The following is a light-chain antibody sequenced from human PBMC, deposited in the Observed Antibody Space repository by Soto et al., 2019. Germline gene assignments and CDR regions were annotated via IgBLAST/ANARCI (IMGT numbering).Light chain of an antibody. J-gene: IGKJ1*01. Sequence: RVMNQSPYTLSVSPGERATLSFRASETVRSNLAWYQQKPGQAPRLLIYAASTRATGIPARFIGNGSGTEFTLTISSLQSEDFAVYYCQQYNNWWTFGQGTKVDIK. CDR3: QQYNNWWT. CDR2: AAS. V-gene: IGKV3D-15*01. CDR1: ETVRSN.